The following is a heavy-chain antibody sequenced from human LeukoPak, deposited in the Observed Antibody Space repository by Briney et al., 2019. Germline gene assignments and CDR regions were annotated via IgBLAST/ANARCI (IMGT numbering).Heavy chain of an antibody. V-gene: IGHV4-39*07. J-gene: IGHJ5*02. CDR2: IYYNGNT. Sequence: SETLSLTCTVSGGSIRSSTYYWGWIRQPPGKGLEWIGSIYYNGNTYYNPSLESRVTMSVDTSKNQFSLKLTSVAAADTALYYCARVSGGNSNWFDPWGQGTLVTVSS. CDR1: GGSIRSSTYY. CDR3: ARVSGGNSNWFDP. D-gene: IGHD2/OR15-2a*01.